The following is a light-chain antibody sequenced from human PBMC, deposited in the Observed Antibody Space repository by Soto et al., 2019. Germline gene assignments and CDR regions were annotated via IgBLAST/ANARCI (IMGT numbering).Light chain of an antibody. CDR2: GNS. CDR1: SSNIGAGYD. Sequence: QPVLTQPPSVSGAPGQRVTISCTGSSSNIGAGYDVHWYQQLPGTAPKLLIYGNSNRPSGVPDRFSGSKSGTSASLAITGLQSEDEADYYCAAWDDSLNGQVVFGGGTKLTVL. J-gene: IGLJ3*02. CDR3: AAWDDSLNGQVV. V-gene: IGLV1-40*01.